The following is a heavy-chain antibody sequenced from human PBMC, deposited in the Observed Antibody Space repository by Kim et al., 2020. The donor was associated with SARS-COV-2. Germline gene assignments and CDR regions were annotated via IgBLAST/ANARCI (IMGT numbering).Heavy chain of an antibody. Sequence: SVKVSCKASGFTFTSSAVQWVRQARGQRLEWIGWIVVGSGNTNYAQKFQERVTITRDMSTSTAYMELSSLRSEDTAVYYCAADRFGVTAFDAFDIWGQGTMVTVSS. V-gene: IGHV1-58*01. CDR2: IVVGSGNT. J-gene: IGHJ3*02. D-gene: IGHD3-10*01. CDR3: AADRFGVTAFDAFDI. CDR1: GFTFTSSA.